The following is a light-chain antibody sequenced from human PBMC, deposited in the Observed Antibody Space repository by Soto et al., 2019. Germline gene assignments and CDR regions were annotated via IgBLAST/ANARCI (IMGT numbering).Light chain of an antibody. Sequence: EIVLTQSPGTLSLSPGERATLSCRASQSVSSSYLAWYQQKPGQAPRLLIYGASSRATGIPDRFSGSGSGTDFTLTISRLEPEDFAVYYCQQYGRSPPFTFGGGTKMEIK. CDR1: QSVSSSY. J-gene: IGKJ4*01. V-gene: IGKV3-20*01. CDR2: GAS. CDR3: QQYGRSPPFT.